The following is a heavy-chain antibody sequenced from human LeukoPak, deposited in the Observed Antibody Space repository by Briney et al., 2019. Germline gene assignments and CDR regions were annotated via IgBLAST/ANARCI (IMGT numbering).Heavy chain of an antibody. CDR1: GFTFSSYS. CDR3: ARGRGSLPDY. D-gene: IGHD1-26*01. Sequence: GGSLRLSCAASGFTFSSYSMNWVRQAPGKGLEWISSISSSSSYIYYADSVKGRFTISRDNAKNSLYLQMNSLRAEDTAVHYRARGRGSLPDYWGQGTLVTVSS. J-gene: IGHJ4*02. V-gene: IGHV3-21*01. CDR2: ISSSSSYI.